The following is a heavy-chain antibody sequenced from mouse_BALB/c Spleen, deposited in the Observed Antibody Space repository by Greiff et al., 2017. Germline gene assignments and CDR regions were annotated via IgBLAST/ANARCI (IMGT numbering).Heavy chain of an antibody. V-gene: IGHV5-4*02. CDR2: ISDGGSYT. J-gene: IGHJ4*01. CDR3: ARGGNWDAMDY. Sequence: EVHLVESGGGLVKPGGSLKLSCAASGFTFSDYYMYWVRQTPEKRLEWVATISDGGSYTYYPDSVKGRFTISRDNAKNNLYLQMSSLKSEDTAMYYCARGGNWDAMDYWGQGTSVTVSS. CDR1: GFTFSDYY. D-gene: IGHD4-1*01.